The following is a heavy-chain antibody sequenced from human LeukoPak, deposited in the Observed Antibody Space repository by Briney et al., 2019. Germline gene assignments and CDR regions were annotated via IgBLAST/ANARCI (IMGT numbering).Heavy chain of an antibody. Sequence: PGRSLRLSCAASGFTFSSYGMHWVRQAPGKGLEWVAVIWYDGSNKYYADSVKGRFTISRDNSKTTLYLQMNSLRAEDTAVYYCARGLRERYFDWLLEAADYYYYMDVWGKGTTVTVSS. D-gene: IGHD3-9*01. CDR2: IWYDGSNK. CDR3: ARGLRERYFDWLLEAADYYYYMDV. CDR1: GFTFSSYG. J-gene: IGHJ6*03. V-gene: IGHV3-33*01.